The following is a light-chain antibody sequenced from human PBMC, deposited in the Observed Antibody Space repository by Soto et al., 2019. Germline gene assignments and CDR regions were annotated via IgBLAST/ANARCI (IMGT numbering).Light chain of an antibody. Sequence: QSALTQPRSVSGSPGQSVTISCTGTSSDVGGYNYVSWYQQHPGKAPKLMIYDVNKRPSGVPDRFSGSKSGNTASLTISGLHAEDEADYYCCSYAGSYTYVFGTGTKLTVL. V-gene: IGLV2-11*01. J-gene: IGLJ1*01. CDR3: CSYAGSYTYV. CDR1: SSDVGGYNY. CDR2: DVN.